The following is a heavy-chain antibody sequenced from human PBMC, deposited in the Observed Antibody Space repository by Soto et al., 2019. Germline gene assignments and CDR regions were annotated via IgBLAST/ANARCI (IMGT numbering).Heavy chain of an antibody. J-gene: IGHJ5*02. CDR3: ARRFMGTAAVLAAWGLDT. D-gene: IGHD6-25*01. V-gene: IGHV1-2*02. Sequence: SSANVSPTPPGSTFTRYYMHCVRQAPGQGLEWMGWIKPNSGGTNYAQKFQGRVTMTRDTSSSTAYMELSRLRSDDTAVYCCARRFMGTAAVLAAWGLDTWCQGTVVTVCS. CDR2: IKPNSGGT. CDR1: GSTFTRYY.